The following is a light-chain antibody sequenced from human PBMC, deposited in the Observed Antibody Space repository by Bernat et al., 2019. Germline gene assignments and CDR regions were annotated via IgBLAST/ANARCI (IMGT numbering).Light chain of an antibody. CDR2: YDR. CDR1: NIGSKS. J-gene: IGLJ3*02. V-gene: IGLV3-21*04. Sequence: SFVLTQPPSVSVAPGKAARIPCGGNNIGSKSVHLYQQKPGQAPVLVIYYDRDRPSGIPERFSGSNSGITAALTISRVEAGDEADYYCQVWDSSSDHFVFGGGTKLTVL. CDR3: QVWDSSSDHFV.